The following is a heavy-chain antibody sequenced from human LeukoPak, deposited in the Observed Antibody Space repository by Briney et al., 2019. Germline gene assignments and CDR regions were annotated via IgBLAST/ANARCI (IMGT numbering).Heavy chain of an antibody. Sequence: PSETLSLTCTVSGGSISSGGSYWSWIRQHPGKGLEWIGYIYYSGSTYYNPSLKSRVTISVDTSKNQFSLKLSSVTAADTAVYYCARVAEGYDILTGYYYYYGMDVWGQGTTVTVSS. J-gene: IGHJ6*02. CDR1: GGSISSGGSY. D-gene: IGHD3-9*01. CDR3: ARVAEGYDILTGYYYYYGMDV. V-gene: IGHV4-31*03. CDR2: IYYSGST.